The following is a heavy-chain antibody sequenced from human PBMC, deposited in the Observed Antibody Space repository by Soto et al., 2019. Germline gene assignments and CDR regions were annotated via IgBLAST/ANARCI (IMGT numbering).Heavy chain of an antibody. CDR1: GGIFSPYA. Sequence: QVQLVQSGAEVKKPGSSVKVSCKASGGIFSPYAISWLRQAPGQGLEWMGGIIPIFGTPNYAQRFQGRVTITADESTSSGYMELSRLRSEDTAVYYCARDRDDYGSGNYYNRIDFWGQGTLVTVSS. CDR3: ARDRDDYGSGNYYNRIDF. J-gene: IGHJ4*02. D-gene: IGHD3-10*01. CDR2: IIPIFGTP. V-gene: IGHV1-69*01.